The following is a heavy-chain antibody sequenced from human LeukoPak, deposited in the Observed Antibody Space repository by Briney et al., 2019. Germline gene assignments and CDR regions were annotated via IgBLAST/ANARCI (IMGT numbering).Heavy chain of an antibody. D-gene: IGHD6-6*01. J-gene: IGHJ4*02. CDR2: INAGNGNT. V-gene: IGHV1-3*01. Sequence: ASVTVSCTASGYTFTSYAMHWVRQAPGQRLEWMGWINAGNGNTKYSQKFQGRVTITRDTSASTAYMELSSLRSEDTAVYYCARDVYSSSSIDVFDYWGQGTLVTVSS. CDR1: GYTFTSYA. CDR3: ARDVYSSSSIDVFDY.